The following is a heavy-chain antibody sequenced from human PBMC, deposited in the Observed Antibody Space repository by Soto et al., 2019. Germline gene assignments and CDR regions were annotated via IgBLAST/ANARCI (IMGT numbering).Heavy chain of an antibody. V-gene: IGHV1-8*01. D-gene: IGHD6-6*01. CDR2: MNPNSGNT. J-gene: IGHJ6*03. Sequence: ASVKVSCKASGYTFTSYDINWVRQATGQGLEWMGWMNPNSGNTGYAQKFQGRVTMTRNTSISTAYMELSSLRSEDTAVYYCARVGRAARTSFYYYYMDVWGKGTTVTVSS. CDR1: GYTFTSYD. CDR3: ARVGRAARTSFYYYYMDV.